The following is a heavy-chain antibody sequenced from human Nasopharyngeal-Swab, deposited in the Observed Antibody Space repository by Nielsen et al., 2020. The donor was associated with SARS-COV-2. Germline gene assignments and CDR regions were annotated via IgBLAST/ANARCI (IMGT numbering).Heavy chain of an antibody. CDR3: ASRSTVTTYIYYGMDV. CDR1: GDSFTNFW. CDR2: IDPSDSYT. J-gene: IGHJ6*02. D-gene: IGHD4-17*01. V-gene: IGHV5-10-1*01. Sequence: GESLKISCKGSGDSFTNFWINWVRHTPGKGLEWMGRIDPSDSYTNYSPSFEGHVTISVDKSVSTAYLQWSSLKASDTAMYYCASRSTVTTYIYYGMDVWGQGTTVTVSS.